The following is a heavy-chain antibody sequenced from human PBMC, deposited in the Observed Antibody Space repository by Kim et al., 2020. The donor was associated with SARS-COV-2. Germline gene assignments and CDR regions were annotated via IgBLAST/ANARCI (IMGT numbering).Heavy chain of an antibody. CDR3: AKDMGGGNTKYFQH. CDR1: GFTFDDYA. V-gene: IGHV3-9*01. J-gene: IGHJ1*01. Sequence: GGSLRLSCAASGFTFDDYAMHWVRQAPGKGLEWVSGISWNSGSIGYADSVKGQFTISRDNAKNSLYLQMNSLRAEDTALYYCAKDMGGGNTKYFQHWGQGTLVTVSS. D-gene: IGHD2-15*01. CDR2: ISWNSGSI.